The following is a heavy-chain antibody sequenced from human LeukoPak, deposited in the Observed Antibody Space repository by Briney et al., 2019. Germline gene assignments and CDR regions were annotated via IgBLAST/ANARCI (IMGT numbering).Heavy chain of an antibody. CDR3: AREGTVWGCYFDY. D-gene: IGHD7-27*01. V-gene: IGHV4-4*07. J-gene: IGHJ4*02. CDR1: GGSISSYY. Sequence: SETLSLTCTVSGGSISSYYWNWIRQPAGKGLEWIGRSHISGSTNYNPSLKSRVTMSVDTSKNQFSLKLSSVTAADTAVYYCAREGTVWGCYFDYWGQGTLVTVSS. CDR2: SHISGST.